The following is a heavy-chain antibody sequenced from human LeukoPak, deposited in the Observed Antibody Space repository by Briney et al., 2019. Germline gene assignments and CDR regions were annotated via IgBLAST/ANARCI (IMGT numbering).Heavy chain of an antibody. Sequence: SETLSLTCTVFGGSISTYYWSWIRQPPGKGLEWIGYIYDSGSTNYNPSLKSRVTISVDTSKNQFSLKLSSVTAADTAVYYCACLTTADAFDIWGQGKMVTVSS. D-gene: IGHD3-22*01. CDR1: GGSISTYY. CDR3: ACLTTADAFDI. J-gene: IGHJ3*02. CDR2: IYDSGST. V-gene: IGHV4-59*01.